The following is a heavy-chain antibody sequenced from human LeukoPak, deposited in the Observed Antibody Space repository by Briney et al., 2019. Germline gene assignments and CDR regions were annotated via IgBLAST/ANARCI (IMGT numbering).Heavy chain of an antibody. J-gene: IGHJ4*02. CDR3: ARTGSGSGIDY. CDR1: GFSLSTSGMW. V-gene: IGHV2-70*01. Sequence: SGXTLVNPTQTLTLTCTFSGFSLSTSGMWVSWIGQPPGKALEGLALSDWDDDKNYNTSGKTRQNISKDNKKSQVGPTMTNMDPVDTATYYCARTGSGSGIDYWGQGTLVTVSS. CDR2: SDWDDDK. D-gene: IGHD6-25*01.